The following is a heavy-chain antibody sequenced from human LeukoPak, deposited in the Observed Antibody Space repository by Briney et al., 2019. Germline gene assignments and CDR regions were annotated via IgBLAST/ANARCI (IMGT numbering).Heavy chain of an antibody. Sequence: PSETLSLTCTVSGGSISSYYWSWIRQPPGKGLEWIGYIYYSGSTNYNPSLKSRVTISVDTSKYQFSLKLSSVTAADTAVYYCARYLAPPGWFDPWGQGTLVTVSS. V-gene: IGHV4-59*08. J-gene: IGHJ5*02. CDR2: IYYSGST. CDR3: ARYLAPPGWFDP. CDR1: GGSISSYY. D-gene: IGHD1-14*01.